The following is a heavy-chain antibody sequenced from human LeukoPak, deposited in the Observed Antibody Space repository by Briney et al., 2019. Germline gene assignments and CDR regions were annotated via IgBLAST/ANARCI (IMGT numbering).Heavy chain of an antibody. CDR1: GFTFSSYA. J-gene: IGHJ4*02. D-gene: IGHD4-17*01. Sequence: PGGSLRLSCAASGFTFSSYAMSWVRQAPGKGLEWVSAISGSGGSTYYADSVKGRFTISRDNSKNTLYLQMSSLRAEDTAVYYCAKDPPLGARDYVSAPGYYWGQGTLVTVSS. V-gene: IGHV3-23*01. CDR2: ISGSGGST. CDR3: AKDPPLGARDYVSAPGYY.